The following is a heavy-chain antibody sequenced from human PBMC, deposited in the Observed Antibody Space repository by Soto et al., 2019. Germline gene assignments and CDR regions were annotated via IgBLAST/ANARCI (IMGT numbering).Heavy chain of an antibody. V-gene: IGHV1-69*10. CDR2: IIPILGIA. Sequence: SVKVSCKASGYTFTNYGFSWVRQAPGQGLEWMGWIIPILGIANYAQKFQGRVTITADKSTSTAYMELSSLRSEDTAVYYCARTATISSGPWGQGTLVTVSS. CDR3: ARTATISSGP. CDR1: GYTFTNYG. D-gene: IGHD3-9*01. J-gene: IGHJ5*02.